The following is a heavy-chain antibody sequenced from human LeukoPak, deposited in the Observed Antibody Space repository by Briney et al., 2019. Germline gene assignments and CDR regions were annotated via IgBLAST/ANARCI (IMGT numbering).Heavy chain of an antibody. Sequence: ASVKVSCKASGYTFTGYYMHWVRQAPGQGLEWMGRINPNSGGTNYAQKFQGRVTMTRDTSISTAYMELSGLRSDDTAVYYCARLDAGDHVDFDYWGQGTLVTVSS. CDR2: INPNSGGT. V-gene: IGHV1-2*06. D-gene: IGHD4-17*01. J-gene: IGHJ4*02. CDR3: ARLDAGDHVDFDY. CDR1: GYTFTGYY.